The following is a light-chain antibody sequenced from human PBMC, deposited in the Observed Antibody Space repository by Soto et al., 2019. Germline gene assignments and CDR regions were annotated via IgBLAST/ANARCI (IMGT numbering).Light chain of an antibody. CDR2: DAS. CDR3: QQYITFPYT. V-gene: IGKV1-5*01. CDR1: QTISSW. Sequence: DIQMTQSPSTLSASVGDRVTITCRASQTISSWLAWYQQKPGKAPDLLIYDASSLQDGVPSRFSGRGSGTEFTLAISSLQPDDCATYFCQQYITFPYTFGQGTKLEIK. J-gene: IGKJ2*01.